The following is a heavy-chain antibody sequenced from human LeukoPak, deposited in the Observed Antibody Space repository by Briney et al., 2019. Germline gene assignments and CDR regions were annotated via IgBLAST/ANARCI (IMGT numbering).Heavy chain of an antibody. CDR3: ARDASRYESIHYYHYMDV. V-gene: IGHV1-2*02. D-gene: IGHD2-21*01. CDR2: IDPNSGGT. Sequence: ASVKVSCKASGYTFTGYYMHWVRQAPGQGLEWMGWIDPNSGGTNYAQKFQGRVTMTRDTSITTAYMELSRLRSDDTAVYYCARDASRYESIHYYHYMDVWGKGTTVTISS. CDR1: GYTFTGYY. J-gene: IGHJ6*03.